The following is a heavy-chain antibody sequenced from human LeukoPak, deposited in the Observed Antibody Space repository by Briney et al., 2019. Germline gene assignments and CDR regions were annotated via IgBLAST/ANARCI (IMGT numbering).Heavy chain of an antibody. CDR2: ISSSSSYI. CDR3: AGDNYYYDSSGYYHFDY. D-gene: IGHD3-22*01. V-gene: IGHV3-21*01. CDR1: GFTFSSST. J-gene: IGHJ4*02. Sequence: GSLRLSCVASGFTFSSSTMNWVRQAPGKGLEWVSSISSSSSYIYYADSVKGRFTISRDNAKNSLYLQMNSLRAEDTAVYYCAGDNYYYDSSGYYHFDYWGQGTLVAVSS.